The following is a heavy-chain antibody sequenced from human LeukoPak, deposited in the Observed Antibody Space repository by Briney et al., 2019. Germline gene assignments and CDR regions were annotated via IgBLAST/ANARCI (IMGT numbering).Heavy chain of an antibody. V-gene: IGHV1-69*01. D-gene: IGHD1-26*01. CDR1: GGTFSSYA. CDR3: ARGIGSYGSYWFDP. Sequence: SVKVSCKASGGTFSSYAISWVRQAPGQGLEWMGGIIPIFGTANYAQKFQGRVTITADESTSTAYLELSSLRSEDTAVYYCARGIGSYGSYWFDPWGQGTLVTVSS. J-gene: IGHJ5*02. CDR2: IIPIFGTA.